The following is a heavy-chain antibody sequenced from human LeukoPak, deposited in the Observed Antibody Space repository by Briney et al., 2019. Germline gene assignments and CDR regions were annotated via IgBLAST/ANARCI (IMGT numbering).Heavy chain of an antibody. CDR2: IYTSGST. V-gene: IGHV4-61*02. D-gene: IGHD2-15*01. CDR1: GGSISSGSYY. Sequence: KPSETLSLTCSVSGGSISSGSYYWSWIRQSAGKGLEWIGRIYTSGSTNYNPSLKSRVIISVDTSKNQFSLKLSSVTAADTAVYYCARGIVVVAQLGFYFYYMDVWGKGTTVTISS. CDR3: ARGIVVVAQLGFYFYYMDV. J-gene: IGHJ6*03.